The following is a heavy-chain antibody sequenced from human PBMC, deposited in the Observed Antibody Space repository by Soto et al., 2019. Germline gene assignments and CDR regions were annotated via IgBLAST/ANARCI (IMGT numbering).Heavy chain of an antibody. V-gene: IGHV4-31*03. CDR1: GDSISSGGYY. J-gene: IGHJ4*02. D-gene: IGHD1-7*01. Sequence: KPSETLSLTCTVSGDSISSGGYYWSWIRQHPGKGLEWIGYIYDNGGAYYSPSLRGRVVISLDRSENQFSLRLSSLTAADTAVYYCARVKGGTTRRAFDSWGQGTLVTVSS. CDR2: IYDNGGA. CDR3: ARVKGGTTRRAFDS.